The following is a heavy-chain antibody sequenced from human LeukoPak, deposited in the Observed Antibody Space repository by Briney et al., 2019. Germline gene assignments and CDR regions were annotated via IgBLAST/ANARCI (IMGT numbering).Heavy chain of an antibody. Sequence: SVKVSCKASGGSFNSYAISWVRQAPGQGLEWMGGIIPIFGTANYAQKFQGRVTITADKSTNTAYMELSSLRSEDTAVYDCARSQPLAYFDLWGRGTLVTVSS. CDR2: IIPIFGTA. V-gene: IGHV1-69*06. CDR1: GGSFNSYA. J-gene: IGHJ2*01. CDR3: ARSQPLAYFDL.